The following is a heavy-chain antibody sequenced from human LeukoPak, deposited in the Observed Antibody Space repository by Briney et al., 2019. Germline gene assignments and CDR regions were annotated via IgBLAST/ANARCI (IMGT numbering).Heavy chain of an antibody. D-gene: IGHD2-2*01. V-gene: IGHV4-34*01. CDR3: ARAGYCGSTSCFDPDREYFDY. CDR1: GGSFSDYY. CDR2: INHSGST. Sequence: PSETLSLTCAVHGGSFSDYYWSWIRQPPGKGLEWIGEINHSGSTNYNPPLKGRVTMSVDTSKNQFSLKLSSVTAADTAVYYCARAGYCGSTSCFDPDREYFDYWGQGTLVTVSS. J-gene: IGHJ4*02.